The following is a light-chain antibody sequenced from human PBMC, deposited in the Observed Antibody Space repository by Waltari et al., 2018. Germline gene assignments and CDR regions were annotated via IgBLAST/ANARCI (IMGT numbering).Light chain of an antibody. CDR3: MQALQTPWT. Sequence: VMTQSPLSLHVTTGEPASISCRASQSLLHTNAYNYLDWYLQKPGQSPQLLIYLGSNRASGVPDRFSGSGSGTDFTLKISRVEAEDVGVYYCMQALQTPWTFGQGTKVEIK. CDR1: QSLLHTNAYNY. CDR2: LGS. J-gene: IGKJ1*01. V-gene: IGKV2-28*01.